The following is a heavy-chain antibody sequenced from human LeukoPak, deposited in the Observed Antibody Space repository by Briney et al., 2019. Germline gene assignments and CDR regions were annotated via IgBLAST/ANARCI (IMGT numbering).Heavy chain of an antibody. J-gene: IGHJ3*01. V-gene: IGHV3-21*01. Sequence: PGGSLRLSCAASGFTFSSHTMNWVRQAPGKGLEWVSSISSTSTSIYHPNSVKGRFTISRDNTKNSLYLQMNSLRAEDTAVYYCARGFRAFDFWAQGTVVTVSS. CDR2: ISSTSTSI. CDR1: GFTFSSHT. CDR3: ARGFRAFDF.